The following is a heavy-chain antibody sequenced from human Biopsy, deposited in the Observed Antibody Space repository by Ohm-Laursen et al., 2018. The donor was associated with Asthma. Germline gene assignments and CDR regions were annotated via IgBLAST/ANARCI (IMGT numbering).Heavy chain of an antibody. CDR2: IYYIGST. Sequence: TLSLTCTVSGGSISSGAYYWSWVRQPPGKGLVWFGYIYYIGSTYYNPSLKSRVAISLDTSKNRFSLKLSSVTAADTTVYFCARRGGVRRYFDYWGQGTLVTYSS. J-gene: IGHJ4*02. CDR1: GGSISSGAYY. CDR3: ARRGGVRRYFDY. V-gene: IGHV4-30-4*01. D-gene: IGHD3-16*01.